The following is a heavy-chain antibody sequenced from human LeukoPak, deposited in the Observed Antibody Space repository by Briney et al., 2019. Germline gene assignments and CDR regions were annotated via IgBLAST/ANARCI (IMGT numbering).Heavy chain of an antibody. J-gene: IGHJ4*02. CDR1: GFTFSSYG. D-gene: IGHD2-15*01. CDR2: IWYDGSNK. Sequence: GGSLRLSCAASGFTFSSYGMHWVRQAPGKGLEWVAVIWYDGSNKYYADSVKGRFTISRDNSKNTLYLQMNSLRAEDTGVYYCARDRRRWYYFDYWGQGTLVTVSS. CDR3: ARDRRRWYYFDY. V-gene: IGHV3-33*01.